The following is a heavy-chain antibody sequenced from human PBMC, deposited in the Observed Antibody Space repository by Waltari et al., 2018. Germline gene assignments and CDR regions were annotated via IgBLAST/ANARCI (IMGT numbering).Heavy chain of an antibody. J-gene: IGHJ5*02. D-gene: IGHD5-12*01. Sequence: QLQLQESGPGLVKPSATLSLTCTVPGGSISRSSYSWGWIRQSPGKGLEWIGSIYYSGRIDYNPTLKSRVTISGDTSKNQFSLELTSVTAADTAVYYCARHWKKSGYRFDPWGQGTLVTVSS. CDR3: ARHWKKSGYRFDP. CDR1: GGSISRSSYS. V-gene: IGHV4-39*01. CDR2: IYYSGRI.